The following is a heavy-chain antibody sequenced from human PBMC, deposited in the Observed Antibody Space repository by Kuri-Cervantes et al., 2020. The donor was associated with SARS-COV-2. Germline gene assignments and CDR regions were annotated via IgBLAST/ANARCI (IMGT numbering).Heavy chain of an antibody. D-gene: IGHD6-13*01. Sequence: LSLTCAASGFTFSTYRMHWVRQAPGKGLEWVSVISFDESDKSYVDSVKSRFTISRDNSKSTLYLQMNSLRAEDTAVYYCAKDHGPYSRATAYYGMDVWGQGTTVTVSS. J-gene: IGHJ6*02. CDR1: GFTFSTYR. V-gene: IGHV3-30*18. CDR2: ISFDESDK. CDR3: AKDHGPYSRATAYYGMDV.